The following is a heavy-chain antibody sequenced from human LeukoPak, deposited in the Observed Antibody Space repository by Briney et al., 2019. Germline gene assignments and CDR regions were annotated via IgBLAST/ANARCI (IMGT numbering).Heavy chain of an antibody. Sequence: GGSLRLSCAASGFTVSSYYLSWVRQAPGKGLEWVSIIYSGGSTYYADSVKGRFTISRDSSKSMLYLEMSSLRAEDTAVYYCQVTDTDSFDYWGQGTLVTVSS. CDR2: IYSGGST. V-gene: IGHV3-53*01. CDR3: QVTDTDSFDY. J-gene: IGHJ4*02. D-gene: IGHD2-21*02. CDR1: GFTVSSYY.